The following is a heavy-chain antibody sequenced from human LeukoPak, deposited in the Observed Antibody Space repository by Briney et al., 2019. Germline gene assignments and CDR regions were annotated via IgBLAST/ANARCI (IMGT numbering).Heavy chain of an antibody. Sequence: PGGSLRLSCAASGFTVSSSYMSWVRQAPGKGLEWVSVIYSGGSTYYADSVKGRFTISRDNSKNTLYLQMNSLRAEDTAVYYCARNRGYSYGLAFDIWGQGTMVTVSS. CDR3: ARNRGYSYGLAFDI. CDR2: IYSGGST. CDR1: GFTVSSSY. V-gene: IGHV3-53*01. D-gene: IGHD5-18*01. J-gene: IGHJ3*02.